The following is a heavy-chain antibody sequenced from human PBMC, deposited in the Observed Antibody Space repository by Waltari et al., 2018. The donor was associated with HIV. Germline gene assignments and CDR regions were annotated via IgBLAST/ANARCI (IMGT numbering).Heavy chain of an antibody. D-gene: IGHD2-8*01. Sequence: EVQLVQSGADVKKPGASLKIYCKASGYSFTTYWIGWVRQMPGKALEWMGIIYPRDSDTGYSPSFQGQVTISADKAISTAYLQWSSMKASDTAMYYCTKGMYANQDYFGYWGQGTLVTVSS. J-gene: IGHJ4*02. CDR2: IYPRDSDT. V-gene: IGHV5-51*03. CDR3: TKGMYANQDYFGY. CDR1: GYSFTTYW.